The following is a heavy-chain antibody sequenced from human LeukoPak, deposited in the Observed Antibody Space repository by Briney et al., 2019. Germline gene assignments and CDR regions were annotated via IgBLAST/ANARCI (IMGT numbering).Heavy chain of an antibody. CDR3: ARAIFGVVSYFDY. CDR1: GYSISSGYY. CDR2: IYHNGST. J-gene: IGHJ4*02. V-gene: IGHV4-38-2*02. Sequence: SETLPLTCTVSGYSISSGYYWGWIRQPPGKGLEWIGNIYHNGSTYYNPPLKSRVTISVDTSKNQFSLKLSSVTAADTAVYYCARAIFGVVSYFDYWGQGTLVTVSS. D-gene: IGHD3-3*01.